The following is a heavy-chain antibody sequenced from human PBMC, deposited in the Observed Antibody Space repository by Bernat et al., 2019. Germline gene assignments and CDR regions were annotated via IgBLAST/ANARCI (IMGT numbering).Heavy chain of an antibody. CDR2: INHSGST. D-gene: IGHD3-10*01. V-gene: IGHV4-34*01. J-gene: IGHJ4*02. Sequence: QVQLQLWGAGLLKPSETLSLTCAVYGGSFSGYYWSWIRQPPGKGLEWIGEINHSGSTNYNPSLKSRVTISVDTSKNQFSLKLSSVTAADTAVYYCASAVGFGEGYWGQGTLVTVSS. CDR3: ASAVGFGEGY. CDR1: GGSFSGYY.